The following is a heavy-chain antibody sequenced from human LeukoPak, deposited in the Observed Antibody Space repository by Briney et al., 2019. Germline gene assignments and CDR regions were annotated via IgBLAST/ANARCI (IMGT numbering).Heavy chain of an antibody. J-gene: IGHJ6*03. CDR1: GYTFTSYY. D-gene: IGHD4-23*01. V-gene: IGHV1-46*01. CDR3: ARALGWYYYYMDV. CDR2: INPSGGST. Sequence: ASVKVSCKASGYTFTSYYMHWVRQAPGQGLEWMGIINPSGGSTSYAQKFQGRVTMTRDMSTSTVYMELSSLRSEDTAVYYCARALGWYYYYMDVWGKGTTVTVSS.